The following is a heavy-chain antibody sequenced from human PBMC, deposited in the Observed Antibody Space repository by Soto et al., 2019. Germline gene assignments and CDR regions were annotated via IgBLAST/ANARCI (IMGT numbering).Heavy chain of an antibody. CDR2: IKTDGSDT. Sequence: LRLSCAASGFTFSSYWMHWVRQAPGKGLVWVSGIKTDGSDTRYADFVKGRFTISRDNAENILYLQMNSLRAEDTAVYYCARDFKDLVWGQGTLVTVSS. J-gene: IGHJ4*02. CDR1: GFTFSSYW. V-gene: IGHV3-74*01. CDR3: ARDFKDLV.